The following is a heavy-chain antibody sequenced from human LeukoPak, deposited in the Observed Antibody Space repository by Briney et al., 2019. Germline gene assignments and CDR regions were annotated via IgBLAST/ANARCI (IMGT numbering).Heavy chain of an antibody. CDR2: ISGSGGST. D-gene: IGHD3-16*01. Sequence: GGTLRLSCAASGFTFSSYGMSWVRQAPGKGLEWVSAISGSGGSTYYADSVKGRFTISRDDSKNTLYLQMNSLRPEDTAVYYCARVFGAMETGYNDYWGQGTLVTVSS. V-gene: IGHV3-23*01. CDR1: GFTFSSYG. CDR3: ARVFGAMETGYNDY. J-gene: IGHJ4*02.